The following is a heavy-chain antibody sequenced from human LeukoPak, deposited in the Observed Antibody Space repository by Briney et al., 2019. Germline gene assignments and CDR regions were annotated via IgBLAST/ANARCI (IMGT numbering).Heavy chain of an antibody. CDR2: ISDGGGST. CDR3: AKDRVKINPIAAAYYFDY. D-gene: IGHD6-13*01. Sequence: GGSLRLSCAASGFTFSSYAMSWVRQAPGKGLEWVSGISDGGGSTYYADSVKGRFTISRDNSKNTLYLQMNSLRAEDTAVYYCAKDRVKINPIAAAYYFDYWGQGTLVTVSS. J-gene: IGHJ4*02. V-gene: IGHV3-23*01. CDR1: GFTFSSYA.